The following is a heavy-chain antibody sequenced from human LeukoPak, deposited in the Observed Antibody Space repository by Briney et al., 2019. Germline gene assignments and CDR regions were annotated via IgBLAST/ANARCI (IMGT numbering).Heavy chain of an antibody. Sequence: QPGGSLRLSCAVSGFSISKYWMDWVRQAPGKGPVWVSHLNGDGRTTYADSVKGRFTIFRDNAKNTLYLQMDSLRAEDTAVYYCVRENNGIDYWGQGTLVTVSS. V-gene: IGHV3-74*03. CDR3: VRENNGIDY. D-gene: IGHD1-14*01. CDR1: GFSISKYW. CDR2: LNGDGRT. J-gene: IGHJ4*02.